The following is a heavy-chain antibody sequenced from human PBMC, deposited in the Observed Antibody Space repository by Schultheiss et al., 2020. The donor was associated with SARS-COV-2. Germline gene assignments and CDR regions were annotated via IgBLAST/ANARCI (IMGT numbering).Heavy chain of an antibody. CDR2: VRIKAGDSAT. D-gene: IGHD6-19*01. Sequence: GGSLRLSCAVSGFTVSRSAFHWVRKASGKGLEWVGRVRIKAGDSATTYAASVQGRVTISRDDSKNTAYLEMSSLKIEDTAVYYCVSGWYNYRDGLDLWGQGTTVTVSS. CDR3: VSGWYNYRDGLDL. J-gene: IGHJ6*02. V-gene: IGHV3-73*01. CDR1: GFTVSRSA.